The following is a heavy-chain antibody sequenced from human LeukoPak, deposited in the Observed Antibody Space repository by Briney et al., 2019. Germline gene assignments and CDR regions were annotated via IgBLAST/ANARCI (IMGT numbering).Heavy chain of an antibody. J-gene: IGHJ5*02. CDR2: ISAYNGNT. V-gene: IGHV1-18*01. Sequence: GASVTVSCKASGYTFTSYGISWVRQAPGQGLEWMGWISAYNGNTNYAQKLQGRVTMTTDTSTSTAYMELRSLRSDDTAVYYCVRDEAAAGSWFDPWGQGTLVTVSS. D-gene: IGHD6-13*01. CDR3: VRDEAAAGSWFDP. CDR1: GYTFTSYG.